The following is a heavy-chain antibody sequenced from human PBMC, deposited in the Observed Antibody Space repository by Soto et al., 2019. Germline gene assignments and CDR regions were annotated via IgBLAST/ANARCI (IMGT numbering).Heavy chain of an antibody. D-gene: IGHD2-21*01. J-gene: IGHJ1*01. Sequence: SENLSLTCTVSGGSISSGGYSWSWVRQPPGKGLEWIGYIYHTGSTHYNPSLKGRVTISVDGSRNQFSLNLTSVTAADTAMYYVFNLVVGPATFPLWVQGALVTFSP. CDR3: FNLVVGPATFPL. CDR1: GGSISSGGYS. CDR2: IYHTGST. V-gene: IGHV4-30-2*01.